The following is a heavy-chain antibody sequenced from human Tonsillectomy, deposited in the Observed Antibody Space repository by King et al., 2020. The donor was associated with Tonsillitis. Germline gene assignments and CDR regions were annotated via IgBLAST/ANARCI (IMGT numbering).Heavy chain of an antibody. CDR2: ISYDGSHK. D-gene: IGHD6-19*01. CDR3: PKLVAGTWNWFDS. J-gene: IGHJ5*01. CDR1: GFTFSSYA. V-gene: IGHV3-30*04. Sequence: VQLVESGGGVVQPGRSMRLSCVASGFTFSSYAMHWVRQAPGKGLEWVAVISYDGSHKYYADSVKGRFTISRDNSKNMLYLQMNSLRGEDTAGYYCPKLVAGTWNWFDSWGQGTLVTVSS.